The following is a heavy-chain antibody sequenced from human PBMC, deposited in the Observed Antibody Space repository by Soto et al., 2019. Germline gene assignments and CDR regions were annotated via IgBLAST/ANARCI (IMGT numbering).Heavy chain of an antibody. CDR1: GYTFTGYY. Sequence: GASVKVSCKASGYTFTGYYMHWVRQAPGQGLEWMGWINPNSGGTNYAQKFQGWVTMTRDTSISTAYMELSRLRSDDTAVYYCARDRIFLAARPQSSPYYYYGMDVWGQGTKVTVSS. V-gene: IGHV1-2*04. D-gene: IGHD6-6*01. CDR3: ARDRIFLAARPQSSPYYYYGMDV. J-gene: IGHJ6*02. CDR2: INPNSGGT.